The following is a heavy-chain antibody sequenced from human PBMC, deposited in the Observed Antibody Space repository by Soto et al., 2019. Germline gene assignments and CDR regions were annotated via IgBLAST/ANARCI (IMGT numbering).Heavy chain of an antibody. V-gene: IGHV1-18*04. J-gene: IGHJ4*02. Sequence: ASVKVSCKASGYTFTSYGISWLRQGPGQGLEWMGWISAYNGDTNYAHKLQGRATMTTDTPTSTAYKELRTLKAEETAVYYCATTTGAAADMPDYWGQGTLVTVSS. CDR3: ATTTGAAADMPDY. CDR2: ISAYNGDT. CDR1: GYTFTSYG. D-gene: IGHD2-2*01.